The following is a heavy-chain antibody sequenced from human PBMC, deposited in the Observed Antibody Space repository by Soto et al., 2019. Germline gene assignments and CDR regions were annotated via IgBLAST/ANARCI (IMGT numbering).Heavy chain of an antibody. J-gene: IGHJ6*02. CDR1: GYIFVNYG. V-gene: IGHV1-18*01. CDR2: ISPYTGNT. D-gene: IGHD3-16*01. CDR3: VMVDNYVTPTPQDV. Sequence: QVQLVQSGDEVKKPGASVKVSCKASGYIFVNYGIAWVRQAPGQGLEWMGWISPYTGNTHSATKVQGRLTMPTXTXSSTGYMDLESLTSDDTAVYYCVMVDNYVTPTPQDVWGQGTTVTVSS.